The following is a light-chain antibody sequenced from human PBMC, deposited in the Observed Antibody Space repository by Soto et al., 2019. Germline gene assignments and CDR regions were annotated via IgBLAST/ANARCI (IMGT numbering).Light chain of an antibody. CDR3: QQYGGSPQT. CDR2: GAS. CDR1: QSVSNY. V-gene: IGKV3-20*01. Sequence: EIVLTQSPGTLSLSPGERATLSCRASQSVSNYLAWYQQKPGQAPRLLIYGASRRATDIPDRFSGSGSGTDFTLTISRLEPEDFAVYYRQQYGGSPQTFGQGTNVEIK. J-gene: IGKJ1*01.